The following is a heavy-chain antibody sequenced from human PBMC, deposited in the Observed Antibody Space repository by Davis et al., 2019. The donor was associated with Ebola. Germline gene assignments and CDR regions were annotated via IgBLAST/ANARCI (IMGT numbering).Heavy chain of an antibody. J-gene: IGHJ5*01. Sequence: SETLSLTCAVYGGSLSGHYWSWIRQPPGKGLEWIGYIHYSGDTKSNPSLKSRVTISVDTSKNQFSLKLNSVTAADTAVFYCARSNYGSGSYDSWGQGALVTVSS. V-gene: IGHV4-59*11. CDR3: ARSNYGSGSYDS. D-gene: IGHD3-10*01. CDR2: IHYSGDT. CDR1: GGSLSGHY.